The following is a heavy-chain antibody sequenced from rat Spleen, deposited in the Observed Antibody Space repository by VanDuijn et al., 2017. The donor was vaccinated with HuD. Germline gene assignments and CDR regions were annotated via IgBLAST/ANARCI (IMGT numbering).Heavy chain of an antibody. D-gene: IGHD1-4*01. CDR3: ARHDYPGVITNWFAY. CDR1: GITFNNYW. Sequence: EVQLVESGGGRVQPGRSLRLSCVASGITFNNYWMTWIRQAPGKGLEWVASISNIDDTYYSDSVKGRFSISSDDAKTTLYLQMESLRSEDTATYYCARHDYPGVITNWFAYWGQGTLATVSS. V-gene: IGHV5-31*01. CDR2: ISNIDDT. J-gene: IGHJ3*01.